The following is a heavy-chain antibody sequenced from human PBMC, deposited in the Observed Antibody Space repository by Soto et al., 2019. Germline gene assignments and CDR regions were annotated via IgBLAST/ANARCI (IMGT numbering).Heavy chain of an antibody. V-gene: IGHV5-51*01. J-gene: IGHJ6*02. CDR2: FYPCYSYT. D-gene: IGHD6-13*01. Sequence: GPSLKISWKGSGYSFISYWIGWVRQMPGKGLEWMGIFYPCYSYTRYSPSFQGQVTISADKSISTAYLQWSSLKASYTAMYYCARPGRMGQQLPRVWGQGTTVTVSS. CDR1: GYSFISYW. CDR3: ARPGRMGQQLPRV.